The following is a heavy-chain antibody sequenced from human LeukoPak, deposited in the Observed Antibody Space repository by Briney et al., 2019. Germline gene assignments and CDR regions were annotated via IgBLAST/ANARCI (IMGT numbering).Heavy chain of an antibody. CDR3: ATVFDY. CDR1: GFTLSSNW. CDR2: MNQDGSGT. Sequence: GGSLTLSCAVSGFTLSSNWMHRVRQAPGKGLEWVSRMNQDGSGTSYADSVKGRFTISRDNAKNTVYLQMNSLRAEDSAMYYCATVFDYWGQGTLVTVSS. V-gene: IGHV3-74*01. J-gene: IGHJ4*02.